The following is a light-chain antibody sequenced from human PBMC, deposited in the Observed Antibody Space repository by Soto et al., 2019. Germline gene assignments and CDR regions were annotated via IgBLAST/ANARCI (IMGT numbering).Light chain of an antibody. CDR3: VQALQTPPWT. Sequence: DIVMTQSPLSLPVTPGEPASISCRSSQSLLHSNGYNYLDWYLQKPGQSPQLLIYLGSNRASGVPDRFSGSGSGTDFTLKISRVEADDVGVYYCVQALQTPPWTFGQGTKVEI. V-gene: IGKV2-28*01. J-gene: IGKJ1*01. CDR2: LGS. CDR1: QSLLHSNGYNY.